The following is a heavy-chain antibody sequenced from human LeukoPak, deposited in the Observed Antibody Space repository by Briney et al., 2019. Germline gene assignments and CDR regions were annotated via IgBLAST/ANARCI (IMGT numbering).Heavy chain of an antibody. CDR1: GGSISSYY. Sequence: SETLSLTCTVSGGSISSYYWSWIRQPPGKGLEWMGDIYYSGSTNYNPSLKSRVTISVDTSKNQFSLKLSSVTAADTAVFSCARDYYGSRGWSAPWGQGTLVTASS. CDR2: IYYSGST. D-gene: IGHD3-10*01. V-gene: IGHV4-59*01. CDR3: ARDYYGSRGWSAP. J-gene: IGHJ5*02.